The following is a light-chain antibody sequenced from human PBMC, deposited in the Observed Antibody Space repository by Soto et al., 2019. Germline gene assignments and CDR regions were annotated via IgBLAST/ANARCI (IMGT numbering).Light chain of an antibody. CDR1: QAISNS. V-gene: IGKV1-16*02. Sequence: DIQMTQSPSSLSASVGDRVTITCRSSQAISNSLAWLQQKPGKAPKSLMYAASRLQSGVPAKFSGSGSGTDFTLNISSLQPEEWAIYYCPQYNSYPYTFGKGTKLEIK. J-gene: IGKJ2*01. CDR2: AAS. CDR3: PQYNSYPYT.